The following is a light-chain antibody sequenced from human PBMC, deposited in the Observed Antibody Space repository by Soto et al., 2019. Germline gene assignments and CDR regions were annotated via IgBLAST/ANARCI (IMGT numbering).Light chain of an antibody. CDR2: EVS. V-gene: IGLV2-14*01. J-gene: IGLJ1*01. CDR1: SSDVGNYKY. CDR3: FSYTSSGTYV. Sequence: SVLTQPASVSGYPGQSITISCTGTSSDVGNYKYVSWYQQHPGKAPKLMIYEVSNRPSGVSNRFSGSKSGNTASLTISGLQAEDETDYYCFSYTSSGTYVFGTGTKVTVL.